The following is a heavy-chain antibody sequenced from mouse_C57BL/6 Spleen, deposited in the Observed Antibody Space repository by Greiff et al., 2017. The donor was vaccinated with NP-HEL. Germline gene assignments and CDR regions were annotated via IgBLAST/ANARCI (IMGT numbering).Heavy chain of an antibody. CDR1: GYAFSSYW. Sequence: VQLQQSGAELVKPGASVKISCKASGYAFSSYWMNWVKQRPGKGLEWIGQIYPGDGDTNYNGKFKGKATLTADKSSSTAYMQLSSLTSEDSAVYFCASLYSNPYYYAMDYWGQGTSVTVSS. CDR3: ASLYSNPYYYAMDY. D-gene: IGHD2-5*01. V-gene: IGHV1-80*01. J-gene: IGHJ4*01. CDR2: IYPGDGDT.